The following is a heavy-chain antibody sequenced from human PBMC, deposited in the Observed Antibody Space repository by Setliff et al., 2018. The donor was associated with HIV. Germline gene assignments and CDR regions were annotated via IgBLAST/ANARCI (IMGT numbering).Heavy chain of an antibody. V-gene: IGHV3-7*03. CDR3: ARSTYGNYYHFDS. CDR2: INEDGSDK. D-gene: IGHD1-7*01. Sequence: PGGSLRLSCAASGFTFSSSWMSWVRQAPGKGLEWVANINEDGSDKYYMDSVKGRFSISRDNADNSLYLQMNSLRGEDTAIYYCARSTYGNYYHFDSWGQGILVTVSS. CDR1: GFTFSSSW. J-gene: IGHJ4*02.